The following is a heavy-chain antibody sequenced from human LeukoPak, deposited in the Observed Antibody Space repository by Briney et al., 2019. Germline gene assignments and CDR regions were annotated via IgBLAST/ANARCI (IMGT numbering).Heavy chain of an antibody. CDR2: IYYRGST. V-gene: IGHV4-59*01. CDR1: GGSINNYY. J-gene: IGHJ4*02. Sequence: SETLSLTCTVSGGSINNYYWSWVRQPPGKGLEWIGYIYYRGSTNYNPSLKSRVTFSVDTSKNQFSLKLNSVTAADTAVYYCARGGDYGDLRYFDYWGQGTLVTVSS. CDR3: ARGGDYGDLRYFDY. D-gene: IGHD4-17*01.